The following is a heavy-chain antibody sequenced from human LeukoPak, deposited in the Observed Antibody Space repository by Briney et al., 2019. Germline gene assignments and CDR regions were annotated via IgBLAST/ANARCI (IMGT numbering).Heavy chain of an antibody. CDR3: ARAPTRSSNLVTGYLFDS. D-gene: IGHD3-9*01. V-gene: IGHV4-39*07. J-gene: IGHJ4*02. CDR1: GGSISSESDS. CDR2: IYFTGST. Sequence: SEPLSLTCTVSGGSISSESDSWGWIRQPPGKGLDWVGNIYFTGSTFYRSSLKSRGTISVDTSKNQFSLIINTVTAADTAVYYCARAPTRSSNLVTGYLFDSWGQGILVTVSS.